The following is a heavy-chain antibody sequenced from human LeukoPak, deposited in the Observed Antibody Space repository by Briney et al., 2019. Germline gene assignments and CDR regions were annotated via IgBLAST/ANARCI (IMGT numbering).Heavy chain of an antibody. D-gene: IGHD2-15*01. CDR2: IIPIFGTA. V-gene: IGHV1-69*05. Sequence: SVKVSCKASGGTFSSYAISWVRQAPGQGLEWMGRIIPIFGTANYAQKFQGRVTITTDESTSTAYMELSSLRSEDTAVYYCARAKYCSGGSCYWSLANWFDPWGQGTLVTVSS. J-gene: IGHJ5*02. CDR1: GGTFSSYA. CDR3: ARAKYCSGGSCYWSLANWFDP.